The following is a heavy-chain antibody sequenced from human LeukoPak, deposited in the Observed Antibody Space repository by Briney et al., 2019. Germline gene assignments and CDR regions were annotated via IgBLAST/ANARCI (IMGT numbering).Heavy chain of an antibody. J-gene: IGHJ4*02. CDR2: ISYDGSNK. D-gene: IGHD5-18*01. Sequence: GGSLRLSCAASGFTFSSYAMHWVRQAPGKGLEWVAVISYDGSNKYYADSVKGRFTISRDNSKNTLYLQMNSLRAEDTAVYYCARGSLAMVTPFDYWGQGTLVTVSS. CDR3: ARGSLAMVTPFDY. V-gene: IGHV3-30-3*01. CDR1: GFTFSSYA.